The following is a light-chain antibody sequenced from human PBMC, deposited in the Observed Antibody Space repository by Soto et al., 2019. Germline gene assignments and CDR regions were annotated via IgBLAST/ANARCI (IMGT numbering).Light chain of an antibody. Sequence: DIQMTQAPCTRSASVGDRVTITCRASQSISSWLAWYQQKPGKAPKLLIYAASTLQSGVPSRFSGSGSGTEFTLTISSLQPDDFATYYCQQYNSYSGTFGQGTKVDI. J-gene: IGKJ1*01. CDR2: AAS. CDR1: QSISSW. V-gene: IGKV1-5*01. CDR3: QQYNSYSGT.